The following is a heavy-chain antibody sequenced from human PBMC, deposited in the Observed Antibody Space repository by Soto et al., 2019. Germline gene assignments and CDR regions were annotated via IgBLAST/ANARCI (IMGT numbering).Heavy chain of an antibody. CDR1: GFTFSNFG. J-gene: IGHJ4*02. V-gene: IGHV3-33*01. CDR3: ARATYMEVDF. D-gene: IGHD3-16*01. CDR2: IWYDGSNK. Sequence: QVQLVESGGGVVQPGRSLRLSCAASGFTFSNFGMHWVRQAPGKGLGWVAVIWYDGSNKYYADSVKGRFTVSRDNSKNTLYLQMNNLRGEDTAVYYCARATYMEVDFWGQGALVTVSS.